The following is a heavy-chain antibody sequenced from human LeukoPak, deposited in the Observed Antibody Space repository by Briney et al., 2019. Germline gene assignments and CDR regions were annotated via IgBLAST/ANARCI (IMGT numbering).Heavy chain of an antibody. Sequence: ASVKVSCKASGYTFTCYYMHWVRQAPGQGLEWMGWIIPNSGGTNYAQKFQGRVTMTRDTSITTAYMELSRLRSDDTAVYYCASGYYYDSSGYSGAFDIWGQGTMVTVSS. D-gene: IGHD3-22*01. CDR3: ASGYYYDSSGYSGAFDI. J-gene: IGHJ3*02. V-gene: IGHV1-2*02. CDR2: IIPNSGGT. CDR1: GYTFTCYY.